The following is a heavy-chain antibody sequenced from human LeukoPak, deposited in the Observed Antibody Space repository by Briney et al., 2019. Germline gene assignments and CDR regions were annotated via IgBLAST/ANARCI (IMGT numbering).Heavy chain of an antibody. CDR1: GFTFSGSA. CDR2: IRSKANSYAT. D-gene: IGHD3-3*02. CDR3: AKSLGINAFDI. J-gene: IGHJ3*02. V-gene: IGHV3-73*01. Sequence: GGSLRLSCAASGFTFSGSAMHWVRQASGKGLEWVGRIRSKANSYATAYAASVKGRFTISRDDSKNTAYLQMNSLRAEDTAVYYCAKSLGINAFDIWGQGTMVTVSS.